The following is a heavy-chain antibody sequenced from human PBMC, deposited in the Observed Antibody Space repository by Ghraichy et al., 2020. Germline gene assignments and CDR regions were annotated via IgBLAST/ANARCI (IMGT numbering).Heavy chain of an antibody. V-gene: IGHV1-2*06. CDR1: GYTFTGYY. J-gene: IGHJ4*02. CDR2: INPNSGGT. D-gene: IGHD3-16*02. Sequence: ASVKVSCKASGYTFTGYYMHWVRQAPGQGLEWMGRINPNSGGTNYAQKFQGRVTMTRDTSISTAYMELSRLRSDDTAVYYCARTAIMGSWTQEYYDYIWVSYRYNPNNYFDFRGQGTLVTV. CDR3: ARTAIMGSWTQEYYDYIWVSYRYNPNNYFDF.